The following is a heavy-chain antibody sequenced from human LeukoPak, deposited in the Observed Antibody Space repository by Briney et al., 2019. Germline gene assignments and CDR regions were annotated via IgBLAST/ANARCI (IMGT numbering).Heavy chain of an antibody. CDR3: ASAPWSSGWYVQSTHAFDI. V-gene: IGHV3-30-3*01. Sequence: GGSLRLSCAASGFTFSNYAMYWVRQAPGKGLEWVAVISYDENNKYYTDSVKGRFTISRDNSKNTLYLQMNSLRAEDTAVYYCASAPWSSGWYVQSTHAFDIWGQGTMVTVSS. J-gene: IGHJ3*02. CDR1: GFTFSNYA. CDR2: ISYDENNK. D-gene: IGHD6-19*01.